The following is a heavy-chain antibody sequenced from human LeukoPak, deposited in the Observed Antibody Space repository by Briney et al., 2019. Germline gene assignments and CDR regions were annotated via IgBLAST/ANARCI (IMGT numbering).Heavy chain of an antibody. Sequence: GSSVKVSCKGSGGTFRSYAISWVGQAPGQGLEWMGIINPSGGSTSYAQKFQGRVTMTRDMSTSTVYMELSSLRSEDTAVYYCARGIPMDVWGKGTTVTVSS. CDR3: ARGIPMDV. D-gene: IGHD5-18*01. J-gene: IGHJ6*03. V-gene: IGHV1-46*01. CDR2: INPSGGST. CDR1: GGTFRSYA.